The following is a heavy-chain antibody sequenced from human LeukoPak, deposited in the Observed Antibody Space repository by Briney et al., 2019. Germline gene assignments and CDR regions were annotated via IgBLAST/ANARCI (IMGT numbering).Heavy chain of an antibody. J-gene: IGHJ4*02. Sequence: SETLSLTCTVSGGSISSYYWSWIRQPPGKGLEWIGHIYYSGSTNYNPSLKSRVTISVDTSKNHFSLKLSSVTAADTAVYYCARHGSSGYYLGYFDYWGQGILVTVSS. CDR3: ARHGSSGYYLGYFDY. CDR2: IYYSGST. CDR1: GGSISSYY. V-gene: IGHV4-59*08. D-gene: IGHD3-22*01.